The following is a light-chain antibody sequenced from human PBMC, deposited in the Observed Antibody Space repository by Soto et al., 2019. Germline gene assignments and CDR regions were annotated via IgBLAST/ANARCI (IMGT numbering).Light chain of an antibody. Sequence: QSALTQPASVSGSPGQSITISCTGTSNDIGAYDYVSWYQQHPGKAPKLLIFDVTYRPSGVSDRFSGSKSGRTASLTISGLQSEDEADYYCSSYTSVSAVVFGGGTKVTVL. CDR3: SSYTSVSAVV. CDR2: DVT. V-gene: IGLV2-14*03. CDR1: SNDIGAYDY. J-gene: IGLJ2*01.